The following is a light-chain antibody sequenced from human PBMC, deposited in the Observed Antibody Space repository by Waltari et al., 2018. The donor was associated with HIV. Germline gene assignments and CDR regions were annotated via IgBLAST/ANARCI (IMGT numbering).Light chain of an antibody. J-gene: IGLJ1*01. CDR1: TPTDVY. CDR2: GEN. V-gene: IGLV3-19*01. Sequence: ELTQDPDVSVPLGPTVRITFQGDTPTDVYPNWYQQKSGQAPILVVFGENSRPSGIPDRFSASSSGNTAFLTISGAQAEDEADYYCNSRDSHTNHHFFGPGTKVTV. CDR3: NSRDSHTNHHF.